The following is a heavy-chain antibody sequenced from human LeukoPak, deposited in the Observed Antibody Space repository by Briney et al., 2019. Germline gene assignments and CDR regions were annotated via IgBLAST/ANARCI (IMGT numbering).Heavy chain of an antibody. Sequence: GASVKVSCKASGYXFTDYYIHWARQAPGQGLEWLGVINPSGGSTSYAQKFQGRVTMTRDTSTSTVYMELSSLRSEDTAVYYCARDLYYYGSGSARSYWYFDLWGRGTLVTVSS. CDR1: GYXFTDYY. CDR3: ARDLYYYGSGSARSYWYFDL. D-gene: IGHD3-10*01. CDR2: INPSGGST. J-gene: IGHJ2*01. V-gene: IGHV1-46*01.